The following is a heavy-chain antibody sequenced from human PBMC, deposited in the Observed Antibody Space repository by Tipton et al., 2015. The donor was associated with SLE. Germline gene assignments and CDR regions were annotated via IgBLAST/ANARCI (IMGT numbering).Heavy chain of an antibody. D-gene: IGHD6-19*01. J-gene: IGHJ4*02. V-gene: IGHV4-39*07. Sequence: LRLSCTVSGGSISSSSYYWGWIRQPPGKGLEWIGSIYYSGSTNYNPSLKSRVTISVDTSKNQFSLKLTSVTAADTAVYYCARIPAVAGTGVAYWGQGTLVTVSS. CDR3: ARIPAVAGTGVAY. CDR2: IYYSGST. CDR1: GGSISSSSYY.